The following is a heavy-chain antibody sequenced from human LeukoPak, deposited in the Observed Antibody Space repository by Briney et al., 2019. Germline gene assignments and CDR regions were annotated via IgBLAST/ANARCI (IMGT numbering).Heavy chain of an antibody. Sequence: SETLSLTCAVYGGSFSGYYWSWIRQPPGKGLEWIGEINHSGSTNYNPSLKSRVTISVDTSKNQFSLKLGSVTAADTAVYYCARGPLKSSSHGFDYWGQGTLVTVSS. D-gene: IGHD6-13*01. V-gene: IGHV4-34*01. CDR2: INHSGST. CDR3: ARGPLKSSSHGFDY. CDR1: GGSFSGYY. J-gene: IGHJ4*02.